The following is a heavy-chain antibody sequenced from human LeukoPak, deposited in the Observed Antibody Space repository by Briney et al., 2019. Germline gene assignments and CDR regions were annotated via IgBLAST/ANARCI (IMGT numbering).Heavy chain of an antibody. V-gene: IGHV3-30-3*01. CDR3: ARDKARGYSSTTRGLDY. CDR1: GFTFSSYA. D-gene: IGHD5-18*01. Sequence: GGSLRLSCAASGFTFSSYAMHWVRQAPGKGLEWVAVISYDGSNKYYADSVKGRFTISRDNSRNTLYLQMNSLRAEDTAVYYCARDKARGYSSTTRGLDYWGQGTLVTVSS. J-gene: IGHJ4*02. CDR2: ISYDGSNK.